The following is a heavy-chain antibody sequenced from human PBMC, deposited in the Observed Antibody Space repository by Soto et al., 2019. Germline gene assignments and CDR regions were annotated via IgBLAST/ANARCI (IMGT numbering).Heavy chain of an antibody. Sequence: QVQLQESGPGLVKPSETLSLTCTVSGGSISSYYWSWIRQPAGQGLEWNGRIYTTGSTIYNPSLKSRVTMSVDTSKNQFSLKVSSVTAADTAIYYCATAGDCTATIFDSWGQGTLVTVSS. D-gene: IGHD5-12*01. CDR2: IYTTGST. J-gene: IGHJ4*02. CDR3: ATAGDCTATIFDS. CDR1: GGSISSYY. V-gene: IGHV4-4*07.